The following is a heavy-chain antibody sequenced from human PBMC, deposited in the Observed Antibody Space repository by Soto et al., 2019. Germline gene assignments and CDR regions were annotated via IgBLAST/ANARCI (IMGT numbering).Heavy chain of an antibody. V-gene: IGHV3-30-3*01. CDR2: ISYDGSNK. Sequence: GGSLRLSCAASGFSFSSYAMHWVRQAPGKGLEWVAVISYDGSNKYYADSVKGRFTISRDNSKNTLYLQMNSLRAEDTAVYYCASSAEVGRYYYYGMDVWGQGTTVTVSS. J-gene: IGHJ6*02. D-gene: IGHD2-15*01. CDR3: ASSAEVGRYYYYGMDV. CDR1: GFSFSSYA.